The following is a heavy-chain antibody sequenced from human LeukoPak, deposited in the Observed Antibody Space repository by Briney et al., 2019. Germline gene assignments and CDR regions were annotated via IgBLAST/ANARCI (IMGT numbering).Heavy chain of an antibody. Sequence: GGSLKISCKASGYSFSKYWIGWVRQMPGKGLEWMGIIYPGDSDTRYSPSSEDQVTISVDKSNSVAYLQWSSLKALDTAMYYCARLFRNWSDGGVDQWGLGTRVTVSS. D-gene: IGHD1-1*01. J-gene: IGHJ4*02. CDR3: ARLFRNWSDGGVDQ. CDR1: GYSFSKYW. CDR2: IYPGDSDT. V-gene: IGHV5-51*01.